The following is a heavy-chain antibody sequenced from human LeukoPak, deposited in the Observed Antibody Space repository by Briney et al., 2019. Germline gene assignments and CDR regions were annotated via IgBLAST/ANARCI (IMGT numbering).Heavy chain of an antibody. V-gene: IGHV3-23*01. CDR3: AKGRITMIVDDWYFDL. Sequence: GGTLRLSCAASGFTFSSYGMSWVRQAPGKGLEWVSLISGSGGGNTYYADSVKGRFTISRDNSKTTLYLQMNSLRAEDTAVYYCAKGRITMIVDDWYFDLWGRGTLVTVSS. D-gene: IGHD3-22*01. CDR1: GFTFSSYG. CDR2: ISGSGGGNT. J-gene: IGHJ2*01.